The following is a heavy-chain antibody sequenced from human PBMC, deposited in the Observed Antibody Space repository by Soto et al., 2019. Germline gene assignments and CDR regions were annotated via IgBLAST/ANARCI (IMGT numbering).Heavy chain of an antibody. CDR1: AFTCSSYG. J-gene: IGHJ4*02. V-gene: IGHV3-33*01. CDR2: IWHDGSNK. D-gene: IGHD2-15*01. Sequence: PGRSLRRSCAASAFTCSSYGMHLVRQAPGKGLEWVAVIWHDGSNKYYADSVKGRFTISRDNSKNTLYRQMNSLRAKDTAVYYSAREYSSGGSCYASYLEYWGQGTMVTVAS. CDR3: AREYSSGGSCYASYLEY.